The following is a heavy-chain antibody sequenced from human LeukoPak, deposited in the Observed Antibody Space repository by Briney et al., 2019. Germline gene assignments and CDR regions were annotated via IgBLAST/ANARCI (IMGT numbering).Heavy chain of an antibody. J-gene: IGHJ5*02. Sequence: SETLSLTCNVSGGSISSYYWSWIRQPPGKGLEWIGYIYYSGSTNYNPSLKSRVTISVDTSKNQFSLKLSSVTAADTAVYYCARYGGGIGEDWCVPRGQRTLVTVSS. V-gene: IGHV4-59*01. D-gene: IGHD4-23*01. CDR2: IYYSGST. CDR1: GGSISSYY. CDR3: ARYGGGIGEDWCVP.